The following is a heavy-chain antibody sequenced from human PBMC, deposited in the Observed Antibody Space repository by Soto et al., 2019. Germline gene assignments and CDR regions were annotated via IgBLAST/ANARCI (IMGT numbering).Heavy chain of an antibody. CDR2: ISYDGSNK. J-gene: IGHJ6*02. V-gene: IGHV3-30*18. Sequence: QVQLVESGGGVVQPGRSLRLSCGASGFIFSKYGMHWVRQAPGKGLEWVAVISYDGSNKYYAESVKGRFIISRDKSENTLYLQMNSLRAEDTAVYYCSKDLGSVKPYSDDAIDVWGQGTTVTVSS. CDR1: GFIFSKYG. CDR3: SKDLGSVKPYSDDAIDV.